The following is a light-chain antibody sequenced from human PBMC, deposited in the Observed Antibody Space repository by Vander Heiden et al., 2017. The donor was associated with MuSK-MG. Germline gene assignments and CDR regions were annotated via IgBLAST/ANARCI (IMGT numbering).Light chain of an antibody. CDR2: EDN. J-gene: IGLJ3*02. V-gene: IGLV6-57*01. CDR3: QSNDSPKV. CDR1: SGSSDSNY. Sequence: NFMLTQPPSVSGSPGKKVTISCTRSSGSSDSNYVQWYQQRPGSSPTTGSYEDNERPAGVLDRFSGCIDRSFNSASPTIAVLKAEDEADYYCQSNDSPKVFGGGTKLTVL.